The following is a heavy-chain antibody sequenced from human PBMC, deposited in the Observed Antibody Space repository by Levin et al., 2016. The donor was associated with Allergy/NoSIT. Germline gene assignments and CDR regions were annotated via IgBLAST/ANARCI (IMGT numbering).Heavy chain of an antibody. D-gene: IGHD3-10*01. CDR3: AREGGGFGSPYYYYGMDV. CDR2: IIPILGIA. J-gene: IGHJ6*02. V-gene: IGHV1-69*10. Sequence: WVRQAPGQGLEWMGGIIPILGIANYAQKFQGRVTITADESTSTAYMELSSLRSEDTAVYYCAREGGGFGSPYYYYGMDVWGQGTTVTVSS.